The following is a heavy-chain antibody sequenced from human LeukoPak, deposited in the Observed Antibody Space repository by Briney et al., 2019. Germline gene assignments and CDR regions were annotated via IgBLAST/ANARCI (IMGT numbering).Heavy chain of an antibody. CDR1: GFTFNNYN. CDR2: ITSSGAYI. CDR3: ASFQWLRYFDF. J-gene: IGHJ4*02. V-gene: IGHV3-21*04. D-gene: IGHD5-12*01. Sequence: GSLRLSCAASGFTFNNYNMNWVRQAPGKALEWVSSITSSGAYIFYADSVKGRFTISRDNAKNSLFLQMNSLRAEDTAVYFCASFQWLRYFDFWGQGTLVTVSS.